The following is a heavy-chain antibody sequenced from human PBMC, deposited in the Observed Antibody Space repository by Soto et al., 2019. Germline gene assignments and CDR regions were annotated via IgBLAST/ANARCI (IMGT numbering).Heavy chain of an antibody. CDR3: AKESDSSGWYYYYGMDV. V-gene: IGHV3-30*18. J-gene: IGHJ6*02. D-gene: IGHD6-19*01. CDR1: GFTFSSYG. Sequence: QVQLVESGGGVVQPGRSLRLSCAASGFTFSSYGMHWVRQAPGKGLEWVAVISYDGSNKYYADSVKGRFTISRDNSKNTLYLQMNSLRGEDTAVYYCAKESDSSGWYYYYGMDVWGQGTTVTVSS. CDR2: ISYDGSNK.